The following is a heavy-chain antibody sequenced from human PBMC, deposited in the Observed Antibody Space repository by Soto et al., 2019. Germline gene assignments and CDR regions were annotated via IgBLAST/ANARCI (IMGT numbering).Heavy chain of an antibody. CDR2: MNPNSGNT. CDR1: GYTFTSYD. Sequence: QVQLVQSGAEVKKPGASVKVSCKASGYTFTSYDSNWVRQSTGQGLEWMGWMNPNSGNTGYAQKFKGRVTMTRNTSISTVYIELSSLRYEDTAVYYCAREMKRRGMTVGGQGTTVAVSS. J-gene: IGHJ6*02. V-gene: IGHV1-8*01. CDR3: AREMKRRGMTV.